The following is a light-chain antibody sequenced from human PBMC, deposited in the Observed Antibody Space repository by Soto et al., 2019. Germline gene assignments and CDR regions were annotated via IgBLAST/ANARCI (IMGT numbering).Light chain of an antibody. CDR3: QQYGDWPLT. J-gene: IGKJ4*01. V-gene: IGKV3-15*01. Sequence: EIVVTQSPATLSVSPGVRATLSCRASQSVGNNFAWYQQKPGQAPRLLIFATSYRSNGVPARFSGSGSGTEFTLTISSLQSEDFAVYYCQQYGDWPLTFGGGAKVEIE. CDR2: ATS. CDR1: QSVGNN.